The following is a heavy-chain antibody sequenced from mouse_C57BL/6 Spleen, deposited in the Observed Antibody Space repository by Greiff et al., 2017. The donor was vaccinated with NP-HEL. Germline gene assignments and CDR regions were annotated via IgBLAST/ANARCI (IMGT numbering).Heavy chain of an antibody. V-gene: IGHV5-12*01. CDR3: ARQGDGYYLDY. CDR1: GFTFSDYY. D-gene: IGHD2-3*01. Sequence: EVKLVESGGGLVQPGGSLKLSCAASGFTFSDYYMYWVRQTPEKRLEWVAYISNGGGSTYYPDTVKGRFTISRDNAKNTLYLQMSRLKSEDTAMYYCARQGDGYYLDYWGQGTTLTVSS. J-gene: IGHJ2*01. CDR2: ISNGGGST.